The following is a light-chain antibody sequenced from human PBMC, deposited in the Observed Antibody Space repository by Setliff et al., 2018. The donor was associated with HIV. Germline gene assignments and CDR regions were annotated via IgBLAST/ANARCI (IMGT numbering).Light chain of an antibody. Sequence: QSALTQPASVSGSPGQSITMSCTGTRSDIGTYDLVSWYRQYPGKAPKLIIYEVNRRPAGVSDRLSGSKSGNTASLTISGLRAEDEATYYCCSYTSSTTYVFGTGTKVTVL. J-gene: IGLJ1*01. CDR1: RSDIGTYDL. V-gene: IGLV2-23*02. CDR2: EVN. CDR3: CSYTSSTTYV.